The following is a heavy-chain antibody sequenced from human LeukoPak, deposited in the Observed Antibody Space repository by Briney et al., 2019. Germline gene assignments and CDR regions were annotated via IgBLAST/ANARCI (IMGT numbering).Heavy chain of an antibody. D-gene: IGHD4-17*01. CDR1: GFTVSSNY. J-gene: IGHJ4*02. Sequence: GGSLRLSCAASGFTVSSNYISWVRQAPGKGLEWVSVIYSGGSTYYADSVKGRFTISRDNSKNTLYLQMNSLRAEDTAVYYCVRGDYGDYTLFDYWGQGTLVTVSS. CDR2: IYSGGST. CDR3: VRGDYGDYTLFDY. V-gene: IGHV3-53*01.